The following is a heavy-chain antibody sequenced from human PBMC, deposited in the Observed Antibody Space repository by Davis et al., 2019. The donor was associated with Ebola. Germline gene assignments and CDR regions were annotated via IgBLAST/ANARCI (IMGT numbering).Heavy chain of an antibody. CDR1: VHSFSSTW. CDR2: IFPRDSNT. CDR3: AKDRSRWDSRTDVFDM. V-gene: IGHV5-51*01. Sequence: KVSCKVSVHSFSSTWIAWVRQMPGKGLEWMGIIFPRDSNTRYSPSFQGQVTLSADKSISTAYLQWNSLRAEDTAVYYCAKDRSRWDSRTDVFDMWGQGTMVTVSS. J-gene: IGHJ3*02. D-gene: IGHD1-26*01.